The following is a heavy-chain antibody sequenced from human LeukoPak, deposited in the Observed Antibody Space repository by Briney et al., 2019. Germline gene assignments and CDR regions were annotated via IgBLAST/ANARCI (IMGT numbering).Heavy chain of an antibody. Sequence: ASVKVSCRASGYTFTGYYMHWVRQAPGQGLEWMGWIYPNSGGTNSAQKFQGRVTMTRDTSISTSYMELSRLRSDDTAVYFCARSSSNAFDIWGQGTMVTVCS. D-gene: IGHD6-6*01. J-gene: IGHJ3*02. CDR3: ARSSSNAFDI. CDR2: IYPNSGGT. CDR1: GYTFTGYY. V-gene: IGHV1-2*02.